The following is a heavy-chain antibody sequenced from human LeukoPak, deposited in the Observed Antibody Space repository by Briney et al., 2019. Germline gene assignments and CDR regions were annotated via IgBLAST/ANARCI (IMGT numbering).Heavy chain of an antibody. Sequence: ASVTVSRKASGYTFTSYGISWVRQAPGQGLEWMGWISAYNGNTNYAQKLQGRVTMTTDTSTSTAYMELRSLRSDDTAVYYCARDGNSGYDYYYYYGMDVWGKGTTVTVSS. D-gene: IGHD5-12*01. CDR1: GYTFTSYG. CDR2: ISAYNGNT. CDR3: ARDGNSGYDYYYYYGMDV. J-gene: IGHJ6*04. V-gene: IGHV1-18*04.